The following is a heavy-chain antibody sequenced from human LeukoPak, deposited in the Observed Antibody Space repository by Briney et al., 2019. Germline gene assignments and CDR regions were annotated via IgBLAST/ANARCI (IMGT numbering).Heavy chain of an antibody. CDR1: GGSISSGGYY. V-gene: IGHV4-30-2*02. CDR3: ASRENQLLNYFDY. J-gene: IGHJ4*02. D-gene: IGHD2-2*01. Sequence: PSETLSLTCTVSGGSISSGGYYWSWIRQPPGKGLEWIGYIYHSGSTYYNPSLKSRVTISVDRSKNQFSLKLSSVTAADTAVYYCASRENQLLNYFDYWGQGTLVTVSS. CDR2: IYHSGST.